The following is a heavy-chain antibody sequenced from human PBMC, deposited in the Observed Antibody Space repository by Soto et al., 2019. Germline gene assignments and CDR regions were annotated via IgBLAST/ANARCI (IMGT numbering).Heavy chain of an antibody. CDR2: VNAYNGNT. CDR3: AREAVSGRTGFDY. CDR1: GYTFTSYG. J-gene: IGHJ4*02. V-gene: IGHV1-18*01. Sequence: QVQLVQSGAEVKKPGASVKVSCKASGYTFTSYGISWVRQAPGQGLEWMGWVNAYNGNTHYAQKFKGRVTMTTDTSTSTAYMALRSLRSEDTAVYYCAREAVSGRTGFDYWGQGTLVTVSS. D-gene: IGHD6-19*01.